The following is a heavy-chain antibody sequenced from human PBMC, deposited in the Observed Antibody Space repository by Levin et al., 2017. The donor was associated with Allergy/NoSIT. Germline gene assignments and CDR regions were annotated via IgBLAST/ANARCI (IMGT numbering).Heavy chain of an antibody. D-gene: IGHD6-6*01. J-gene: IGHJ6*02. Sequence: PSETLSLTCSVSGGSMRSYYWSWIRQSPGKGLEWIGYIDHSGNSNYNPSLKNRVTMSVDTSKNQFSLKVTSVTAADKAVYFCATAAPFYYYGMDVWGQGTTVTVSS. CDR1: GGSMRSYY. V-gene: IGHV4-59*01. CDR2: IDHSGNS. CDR3: ATAAPFYYYGMDV.